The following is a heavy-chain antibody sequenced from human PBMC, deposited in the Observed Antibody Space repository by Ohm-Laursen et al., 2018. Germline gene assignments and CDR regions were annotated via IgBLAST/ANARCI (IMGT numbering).Heavy chain of an antibody. D-gene: IGHD3-22*01. CDR3: TTPYYYDSSGDAFDI. V-gene: IGHV3-15*01. Sequence: GSLRLSCAASGFTFSNAWMSWVRQAPGKGLEWVGRIKSKTDGGTTDYAAPVKGRFTISRDDSKNTLYLQMNSLKTEDTAVYYCTTPYYYDSSGDAFDIWGQGTMVTVSS. CDR1: GFTFSNAW. CDR2: IKSKTDGGTT. J-gene: IGHJ3*02.